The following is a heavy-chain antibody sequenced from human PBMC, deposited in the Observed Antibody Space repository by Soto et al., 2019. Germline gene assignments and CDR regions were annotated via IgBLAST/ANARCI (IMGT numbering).Heavy chain of an antibody. D-gene: IGHD3-10*01. CDR1: GSTFSSYA. J-gene: IGHJ3*02. V-gene: IGHV3-23*01. CDR3: AKGYYYDAFDI. Sequence: EVQLLESGGGLVQPGGSLRPSGAAPGSTFSSYALSGVPQAPGKGLEWVSAISGSGGSTYYADSVKGRFTISRDNSKNTLYLQMNSLRAEDTAVYYCAKGYYYDAFDIWGQGTMVTVSS. CDR2: ISGSGGST.